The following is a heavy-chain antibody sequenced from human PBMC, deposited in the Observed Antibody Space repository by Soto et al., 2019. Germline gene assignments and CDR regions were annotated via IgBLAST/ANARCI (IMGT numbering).Heavy chain of an antibody. CDR3: ARDLSDLNWNYAGYYYGMDV. V-gene: IGHV1-2*04. CDR1: GYRFSGYY. J-gene: IGHJ6*02. Sequence: ASVKVSCKGSGYRFSGYYIHWVRQAPGQGLEWMGGINPINGGTNYAQKFQGWVTMTSDTSISTAYMELGRLRSDDTAVYYCARDLSDLNWNYAGYYYGMDVWGQGTTVTVSS. CDR2: INPINGGT. D-gene: IGHD1-7*01.